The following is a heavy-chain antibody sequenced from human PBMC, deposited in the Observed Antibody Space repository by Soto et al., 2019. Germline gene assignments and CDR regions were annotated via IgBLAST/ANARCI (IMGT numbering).Heavy chain of an antibody. V-gene: IGHV1-18*01. Sequence: QVQLVQSGAEVKKPGASVKVSCKASGYTFTSYGISWVRQAPGQGLEWMGWINIYNGNTNYAQKLQGRVTMTTDTSTSTAYLDLRSLRSDDTAVYVCARDTSRGEYDYWGQGPLVTVSS. J-gene: IGHJ4*02. D-gene: IGHD3-10*01. CDR2: INIYNGNT. CDR3: ARDTSRGEYDY. CDR1: GYTFTSYG.